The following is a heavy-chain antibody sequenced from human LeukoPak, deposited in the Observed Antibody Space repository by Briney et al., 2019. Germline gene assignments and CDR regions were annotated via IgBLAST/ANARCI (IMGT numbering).Heavy chain of an antibody. CDR1: GFTFSSFA. CDR2: ISYDGSNK. D-gene: IGHD6-13*01. CDR3: AKKGQRLVQGSAFDI. J-gene: IGHJ3*02. Sequence: PGGSLRLSCAASGFTFSSFAMHWIRQAPGKGLEWVAVISYDGSNKYYADSVRGRFTISRDNSKNTLYLQMNSLRAEDTAVYYCAKKGQRLVQGSAFDIWGQGTMVTVSS. V-gene: IGHV3-30-3*02.